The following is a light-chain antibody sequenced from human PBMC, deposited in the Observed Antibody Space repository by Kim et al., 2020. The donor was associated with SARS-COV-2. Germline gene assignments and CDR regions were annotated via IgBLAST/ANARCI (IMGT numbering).Light chain of an antibody. CDR1: SSDVGGYNY. J-gene: IGLJ3*02. CDR2: DVI. V-gene: IGLV2-14*03. CDR3: SSYTSNNDWV. Sequence: GQSITISCTGTSSDVGGYNYVSWYQQHTGKAPKLMIYDVINRPSGVSNRFSGSRSGDTASLTISGLQAEDEADYYCSSYTSNNDWVFGGGTQLTFL.